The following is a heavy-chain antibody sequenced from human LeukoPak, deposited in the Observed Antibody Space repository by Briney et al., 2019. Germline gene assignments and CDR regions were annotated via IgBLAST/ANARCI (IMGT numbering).Heavy chain of an antibody. Sequence: SETLSLTCTVSGVSISSSSYYWGWLRQPPGKGLEWIGSIYYSGSTYYNPSLKSRVTISVDTSKNQFSLKLSSVTAADTAVYYCARLGYCSSTSCSIDYWGQGTLVTVSS. D-gene: IGHD2-2*01. CDR3: ARLGYCSSTSCSIDY. J-gene: IGHJ4*02. CDR1: GVSISSSSYY. CDR2: IYYSGST. V-gene: IGHV4-39*01.